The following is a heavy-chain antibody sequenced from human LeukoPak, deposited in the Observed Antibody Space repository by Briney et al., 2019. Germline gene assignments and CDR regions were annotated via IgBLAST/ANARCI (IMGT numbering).Heavy chain of an antibody. D-gene: IGHD3-22*01. V-gene: IGHV3-11*04. CDR3: SAGEGYYDSSDYYSAWAFNV. CDR2: ISTSDRTT. J-gene: IGHJ3*01. CDR1: GFILSDYY. Sequence: GGSLRLSCAAFGFILSDYYMSWIRQAPGKGLEWVAYISTSDRTTYYADSVKGRFTISRDNAKNSLYLQMNSLRAEDTAVYYCSAGEGYYDSSDYYSAWAFNVWGQGTMVTVSS.